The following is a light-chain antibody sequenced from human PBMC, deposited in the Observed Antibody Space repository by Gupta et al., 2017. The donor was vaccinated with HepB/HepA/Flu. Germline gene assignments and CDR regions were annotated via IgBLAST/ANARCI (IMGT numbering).Light chain of an antibody. V-gene: IGKV4-1*01. J-gene: IGKJ4*01. Sequence: DIVMTQSPDSLALSLGERATINCKSSQSVLYSSNNKNYLAWYQQKPGQPPKLLIYWASTRESGVPDRFSGSGSGTDFTLTISSLQAEDVAVYYCKQDYSTPLTFGGGTKVEIK. CDR2: WAS. CDR3: KQDYSTPLT. CDR1: QSVLYSSNNKNY.